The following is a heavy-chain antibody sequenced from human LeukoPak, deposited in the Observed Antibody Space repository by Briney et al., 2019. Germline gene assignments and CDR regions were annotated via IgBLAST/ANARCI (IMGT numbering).Heavy chain of an antibody. V-gene: IGHV3-23*01. CDR1: GFTFSSYA. CDR2: ISGSGGST. D-gene: IGHD2-2*02. J-gene: IGHJ4*02. CDR3: ALGRNIVIVPAAIFDS. Sequence: GGSLRLSCAASGFTFSSYAMSWVRKAPGKGLEWVSAISGSGGSTYYADSVKGRFTISRDNSKNTLYLQMNSLRAEDTAVYYCALGRNIVIVPAAIFDSWGQGTLVTVSS.